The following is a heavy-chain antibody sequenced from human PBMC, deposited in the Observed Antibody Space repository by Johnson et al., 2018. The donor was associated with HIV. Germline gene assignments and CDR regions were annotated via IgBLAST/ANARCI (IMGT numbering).Heavy chain of an antibody. D-gene: IGHD3-22*01. Sequence: VQLVESGGGLVKPGGSLRLSCAASGFTFSNAWMSWVRQAPGKGLEWVGRIKSKTDGGTTDYAAPVKGRFTISRDDSKNTLYLQMNSLRVEDTAVYYCAKGDYYDSRAAFDIWGQGTMVTVSS. CDR1: GFTFSNAW. J-gene: IGHJ3*02. CDR2: IKSKTDGGTT. CDR3: AKGDYYDSRAAFDI. V-gene: IGHV3-15*01.